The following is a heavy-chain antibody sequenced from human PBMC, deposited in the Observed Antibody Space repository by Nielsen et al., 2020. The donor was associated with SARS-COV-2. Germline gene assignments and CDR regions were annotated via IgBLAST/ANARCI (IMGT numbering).Heavy chain of an antibody. Sequence: SLKISCAASGFTFDDYAMHWVRQAPGKGLEWVSGISWNSGSIGYADSVKGRFTISRDNAKNSLYLRMNSLRAEDTALYYCAKLPEQDYYYYGMDVWGQGTTVTVSS. V-gene: IGHV3-9*01. D-gene: IGHD6-13*01. CDR3: AKLPEQDYYYYGMDV. J-gene: IGHJ6*02. CDR2: ISWNSGSI. CDR1: GFTFDDYA.